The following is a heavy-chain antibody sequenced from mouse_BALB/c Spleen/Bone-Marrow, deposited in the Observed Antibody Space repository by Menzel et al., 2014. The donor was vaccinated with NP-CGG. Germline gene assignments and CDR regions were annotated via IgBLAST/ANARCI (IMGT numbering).Heavy chain of an antibody. CDR1: GYSITSDYA. D-gene: IGHD1-1*01. J-gene: IGHJ2*01. V-gene: IGHV3-2*02. CDR3: ARDYYGSSYFDY. Sequence: EVKLQKSGPGLVKPSQSLSLTCTVTGYSITSDYAWNWIRQFPGNKLEWMGYMSSSGSTSYRPSLKSRISITRDTSKNQFFLQLNSVTAEDTGTYYCARDYYGSSYFDYWGQGTTLTVSS. CDR2: MSSSGST.